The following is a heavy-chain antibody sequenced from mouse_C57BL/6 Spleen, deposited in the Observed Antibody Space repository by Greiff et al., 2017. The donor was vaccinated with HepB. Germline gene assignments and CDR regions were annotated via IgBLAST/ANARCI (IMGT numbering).Heavy chain of an antibody. CDR3: ARAPYYYGSSYSYAMDY. J-gene: IGHJ4*01. CDR2: ISYDGSN. Sequence: EVKLVESGPGLVKPSQSLSLTCSVTGYSITSGYYWNWIRQFPGNKLEWMGYISYDGSNNYNPSLKNRISITRDTAKNQFFLKLNSVTTEDTATYYCARAPYYYGSSYSYAMDYWGQGTSVTVSS. D-gene: IGHD1-1*01. V-gene: IGHV3-6*01. CDR1: GYSITSGYY.